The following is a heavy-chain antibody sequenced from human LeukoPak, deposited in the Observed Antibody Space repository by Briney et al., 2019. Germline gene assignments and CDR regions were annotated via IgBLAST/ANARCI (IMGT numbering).Heavy chain of an antibody. J-gene: IGHJ4*02. CDR1: GFTFSSYA. CDR2: ISYDGSEK. Sequence: PGGSLRLSCAASGFTFSSYAIHWVRQAPGKGLEWVIVISYDGSEKYYSDSVRGRFTISRDNSKNTLYLQMNSLRAEDTAIYYCARWRGSTSERSDYWGQGTLVAVSS. V-gene: IGHV3-30-3*01. D-gene: IGHD2-2*01. CDR3: ARWRGSTSERSDY.